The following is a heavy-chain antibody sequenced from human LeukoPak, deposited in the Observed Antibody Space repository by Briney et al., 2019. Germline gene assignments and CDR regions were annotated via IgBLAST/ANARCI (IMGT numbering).Heavy chain of an antibody. CDR2: INHSGST. J-gene: IGHJ5*02. V-gene: IGHV4-34*01. D-gene: IGHD3-3*01. CDR3: ARRITIFGVVRGGWFDP. CDR1: GGSFSGYY. Sequence: SETLSLTCAVYGGSFSGYYWSWIRQPPGKGLEWIGEINHSGSTNYNPSLKSRVTISVDTSKNQFSLKLSSVTAADTAVYYCARRITIFGVVRGGWFDPWGQGTLVTVSS.